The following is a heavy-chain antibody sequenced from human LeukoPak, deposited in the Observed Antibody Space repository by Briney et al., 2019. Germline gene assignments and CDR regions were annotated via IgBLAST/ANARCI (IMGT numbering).Heavy chain of an antibody. J-gene: IGHJ4*02. D-gene: IGHD3-3*01. CDR2: IYHSGST. V-gene: IGHV4-38-2*01. Sequence: PSETLSLTCAVSGYSISSSYYWVWIRQPPGKGLEWIGSIYHSGSTYYNPSLKSRVTISVDTSKNQFSLKLSSVTAADTAVYYCARTTPDFWSGYYIDYWGQGTLVTVSS. CDR3: ARTTPDFWSGYYIDY. CDR1: GYSISSSYY.